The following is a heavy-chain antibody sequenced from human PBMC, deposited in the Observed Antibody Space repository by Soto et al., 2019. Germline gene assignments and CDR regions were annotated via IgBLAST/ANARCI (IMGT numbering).Heavy chain of an antibody. J-gene: IGHJ4*01. V-gene: IGHV4-39*01. CDR2: IYYHGNT. Sequence: PSETLSLTCSVSGGSLSSSSYYWAWIRQPPGKGLEWIGTIYYHGNTYSNPSLKSRVTISVDTSNNQLSLRLRSVTAADTAIYYCARHDGFSSGWVFDYWGHGTLVTVSS. CDR1: GGSLSSSSYY. D-gene: IGHD6-19*01. CDR3: ARHDGFSSGWVFDY.